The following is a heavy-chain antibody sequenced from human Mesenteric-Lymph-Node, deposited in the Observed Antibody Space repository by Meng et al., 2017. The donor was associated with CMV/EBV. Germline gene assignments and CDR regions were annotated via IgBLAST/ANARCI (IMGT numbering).Heavy chain of an antibody. CDR1: GFTFDDYA. V-gene: IGHV3-9*03. D-gene: IGHD5-18*01. Sequence: GGSLRLSCAASGFTFDDYAMHWVRQAPGKGLEWVSGINWSGVNIGYADSVKGRFTISRDNANNSLYLQMNSLRSDDMALYFCARDPRYSYGYVAFYGMDVWGQGTTVTVSS. CDR3: ARDPRYSYGYVAFYGMDV. CDR2: INWSGVNI. J-gene: IGHJ6*02.